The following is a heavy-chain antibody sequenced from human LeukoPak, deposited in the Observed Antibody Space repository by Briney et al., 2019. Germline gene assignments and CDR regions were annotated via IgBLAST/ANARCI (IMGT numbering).Heavy chain of an antibody. CDR1: GGSISSSSYY. V-gene: IGHV4-39*01. D-gene: IGHD6-19*01. Sequence: PSETLSLTCTVSGGSISSSSYYWGWIRQPPGKGLEWIGSIYYSGRTYYNPSLKSRVTISVDTSKNQFSLKLSSVTAADTAVYYCARHPKTRIAVAGTPFDYWGQGTLVTVSS. J-gene: IGHJ4*02. CDR2: IYYSGRT. CDR3: ARHPKTRIAVAGTPFDY.